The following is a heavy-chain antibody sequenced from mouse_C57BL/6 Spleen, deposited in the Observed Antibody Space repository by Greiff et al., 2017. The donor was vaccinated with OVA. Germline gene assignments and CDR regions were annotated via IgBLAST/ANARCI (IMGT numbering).Heavy chain of an antibody. Sequence: VQLQQSGAELVKPGASVKISCKASGYAFSSYWMNWVKQRPGKGLEWIGQIYPGDGDNNYNGKFKGKATLTADKSSSTAYMQLSSLTSEDSAVYYCALITTVVDYYFDYWGQGTTLTVSS. V-gene: IGHV1-80*01. J-gene: IGHJ2*01. CDR2: IYPGDGDN. CDR1: GYAFSSYW. D-gene: IGHD1-1*01. CDR3: ALITTVVDYYFDY.